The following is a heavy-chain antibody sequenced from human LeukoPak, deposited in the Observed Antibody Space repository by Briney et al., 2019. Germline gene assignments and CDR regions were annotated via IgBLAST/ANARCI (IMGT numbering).Heavy chain of an antibody. CDR2: IYYSGST. D-gene: IGHD6-19*01. CDR1: GGSVSSGSYY. J-gene: IGHJ4*02. V-gene: IGHV4-61*01. Sequence: SETLSLTCTVSGGSVSSGSYYWSWIRQPLGKGLEWIGYIYYSGSTNYNPSLKSRVTISVDTSKNQFSLKLSSVTAAGTAVYYCARDTLGAVAGPVDYWGQGTLVTVSS. CDR3: ARDTLGAVAGPVDY.